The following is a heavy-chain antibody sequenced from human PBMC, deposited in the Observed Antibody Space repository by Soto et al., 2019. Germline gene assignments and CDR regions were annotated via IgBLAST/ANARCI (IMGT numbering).Heavy chain of an antibody. D-gene: IGHD7-27*01. J-gene: IGHJ4*02. CDR1: GKSIVGYY. CDR2: INHSGST. Sequence: AETLSLACAVYGKSIVGYYWIWIVHAPVKGLEWIVEINHSGSTNYNPSLKSRVTMSVDKSKDQFSLKLSSVTAADTAVYYCARRFSWGLTTFTFYYFDYWGQGTLVTVS. CDR3: ARRFSWGLTTFTFYYFDY. V-gene: IGHV4-34*01.